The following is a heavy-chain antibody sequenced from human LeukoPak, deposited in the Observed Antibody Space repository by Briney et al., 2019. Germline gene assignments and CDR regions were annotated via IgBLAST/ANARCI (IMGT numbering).Heavy chain of an antibody. Sequence: SETLSLTCAVSGGSFSGYYWSWIRQPPGKGLEWIGEINHSGGTNYNPSLKSRVTISVDTSKNQFSLKLSSVTAADTAVYYCARAGDGEIFDYWGQGTLVTASS. CDR3: ARAGDGEIFDY. J-gene: IGHJ4*02. CDR1: GGSFSGYY. D-gene: IGHD4-17*01. V-gene: IGHV4-34*01. CDR2: INHSGGT.